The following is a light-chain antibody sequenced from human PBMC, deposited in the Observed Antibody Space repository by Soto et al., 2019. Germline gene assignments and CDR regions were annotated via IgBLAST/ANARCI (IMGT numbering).Light chain of an antibody. CDR2: DVS. CDR3: CSFAGTYTQWV. V-gene: IGLV2-11*01. CDR1: SSDVGGYNY. Sequence: QSALTQPRSVSGSPGQSVTISCTGTSSDVGGYNYVSWYQQHPGKAPKLVIYDVSKRPSGVPDRFSGSKSGNTASLTVSGLQAEDEADYSCCSFAGTYTQWVFGGGTKLTV. J-gene: IGLJ3*02.